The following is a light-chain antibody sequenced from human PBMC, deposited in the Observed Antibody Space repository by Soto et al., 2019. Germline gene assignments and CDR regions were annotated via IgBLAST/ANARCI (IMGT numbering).Light chain of an antibody. Sequence: EIEMTQSPGTLSLSPGEIATLSFSASQSVSNNYLAWYQQKPGQAPRLVIPGASSRATGIPDRFSASGSGTDFTLTISRLEAEDFAVYYCQQYSRAPLTFGQGTKVDIK. V-gene: IGKV3-20*01. CDR2: GAS. CDR3: QQYSRAPLT. J-gene: IGKJ1*01. CDR1: QSVSNNY.